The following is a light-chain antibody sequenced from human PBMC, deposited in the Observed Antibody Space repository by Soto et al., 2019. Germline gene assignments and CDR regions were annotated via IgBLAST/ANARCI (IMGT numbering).Light chain of an antibody. Sequence: LSPGERATLSCRASQSVSSYLAWYQQKPGQAPRLLIYDASNRATGIPARFSGSGSGTDFTLTISSLEPEDFAVYYCQQRSNWLTFGGGTKLDIK. CDR1: QSVSSY. CDR3: QQRSNWLT. CDR2: DAS. J-gene: IGKJ4*01. V-gene: IGKV3-11*01.